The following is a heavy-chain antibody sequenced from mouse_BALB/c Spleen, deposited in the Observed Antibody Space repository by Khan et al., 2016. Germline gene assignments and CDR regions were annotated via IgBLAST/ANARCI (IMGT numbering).Heavy chain of an antibody. CDR3: AGSDYGDKDAMDY. D-gene: IGHD1-1*01. CDR2: ISYSGST. J-gene: IGHJ4*01. V-gene: IGHV3-2*02. Sequence: EVKLEVSGPGLVKPSQSLSLTCTVTGYSITSDYAWNWIRQFPGNRLEWMGYISYSGSTSYNPSLKSRISITRDTSKNQFFLQLNSVTSEDTATYYCAGSDYGDKDAMDYWGQGTSVTVSS. CDR1: GYSITSDYA.